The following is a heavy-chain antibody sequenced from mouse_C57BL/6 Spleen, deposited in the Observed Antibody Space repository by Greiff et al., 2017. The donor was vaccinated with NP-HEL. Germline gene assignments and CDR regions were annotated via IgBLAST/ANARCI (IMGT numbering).Heavy chain of an antibody. CDR1: GYSFTGYF. V-gene: IGHV1-20*01. CDR2: INPYNGDT. Sequence: EVKLMESGPELVKPGDSVKISCKASGYSFTGYFMNWVMQSHGKSLEWIGRINPYNGDTFYNQKFKGKATLTVDKSSSTAHMELRSLTSEDSAVYYCAREDYGYDGFDYWGQGTTLTVSS. J-gene: IGHJ2*01. CDR3: AREDYGYDGFDY. D-gene: IGHD2-2*01.